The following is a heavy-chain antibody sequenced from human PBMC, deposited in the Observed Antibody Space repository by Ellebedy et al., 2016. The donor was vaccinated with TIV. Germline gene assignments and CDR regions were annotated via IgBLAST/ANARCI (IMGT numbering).Heavy chain of an antibody. Sequence: SETLSLXXAVYGGSFSGYYWSWIRQPPGKGLEWIGEINHSGSTNFNPSLKSRVTISVDTSKNQFSLKLSSVTAADTAVYYCARDLSGYSHGYRFGYYYMDVWGKGTTVTVSS. J-gene: IGHJ6*03. CDR3: ARDLSGYSHGYRFGYYYMDV. D-gene: IGHD5-18*01. V-gene: IGHV4-34*01. CDR1: GGSFSGYY. CDR2: INHSGST.